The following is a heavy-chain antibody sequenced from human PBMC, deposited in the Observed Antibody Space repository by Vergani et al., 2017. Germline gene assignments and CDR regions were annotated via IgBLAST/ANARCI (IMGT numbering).Heavy chain of an antibody. CDR2: IYHSGST. CDR3: ARVWGTTGTTPSVDY. CDR1: GGSISSSNW. D-gene: IGHD1-1*01. V-gene: IGHV4-4*02. Sequence: QVQLQESGPGLVKPSGTLSLTCAVSGGSISSSNWWSWVRQPPGKGLEWIGEIYHSGSTNDNPSLKSRVTISVDKSNNQFSLKLSSVTAADTAVYYCARVWGTTGTTPSVDYWGQGTLVTVSS. J-gene: IGHJ4*02.